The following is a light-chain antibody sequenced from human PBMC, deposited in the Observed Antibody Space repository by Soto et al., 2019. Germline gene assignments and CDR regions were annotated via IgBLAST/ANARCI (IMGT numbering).Light chain of an antibody. CDR3: SSSTSSSALVV. CDR1: SSDVGGYNY. Sequence: QSALTQPASVSGSPGQSITISCTGTSSDVGGYNYVSWYQQHPGKAPKLMIYEVSNRPSGVSNRFSGSKSGNTASLTISGRQADDEADYYCSSSTSSSALVVFGGGTKLTVL. V-gene: IGLV2-14*01. J-gene: IGLJ2*01. CDR2: EVS.